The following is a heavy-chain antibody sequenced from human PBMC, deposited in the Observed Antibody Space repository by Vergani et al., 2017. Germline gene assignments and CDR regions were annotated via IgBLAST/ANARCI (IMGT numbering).Heavy chain of an antibody. D-gene: IGHD2-2*01. CDR3: ARDRNLLRNIIVVPAAIV. CDR2: IIPIFGTA. CDR1: GGTFSSYA. Sequence: QVQLVQSGAEVKKPGPSVKVSCKASGGTFSSYAISWVRQAPGQGLEWMGGIIPIFGTANHAQTFQGRVTIIADESTSTAYMGLSSLRSEDTAVYYCARDRNLLRNIIVVPAAIVWSQGSLVTVSS. V-gene: IGHV1-69*01. J-gene: IGHJ4*02.